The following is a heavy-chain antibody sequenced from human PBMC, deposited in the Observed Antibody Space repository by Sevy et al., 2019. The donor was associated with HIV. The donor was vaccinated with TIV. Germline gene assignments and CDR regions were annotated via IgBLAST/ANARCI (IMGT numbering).Heavy chain of an antibody. Sequence: GGSLRLSCAASRFTFDAYAMHWVRQAPGKGLEWVSGISWNSAFIGYADSVKGRLTISRDNAKNSLYLQMNSLKPEDTAFYYCAKDGGSGSCPSAEYFHHWGQGTLVTVSS. CDR2: ISWNSAFI. V-gene: IGHV3-9*01. D-gene: IGHD1-26*01. J-gene: IGHJ1*01. CDR3: AKDGGSGSCPSAEYFHH. CDR1: RFTFDAYA.